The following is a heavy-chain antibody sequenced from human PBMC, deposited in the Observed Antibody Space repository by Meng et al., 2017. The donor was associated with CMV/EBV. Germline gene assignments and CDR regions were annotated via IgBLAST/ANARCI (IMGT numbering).Heavy chain of an antibody. D-gene: IGHD6-6*01. V-gene: IGHV3-21*01. CDR2: ISSSSYI. J-gene: IGHJ6*02. CDR3: ARGGGWSSSSDWGDYYYYGMDV. Sequence: GESLKISCAASGFTFSSYSMNWVRQAPGKGLEWVSSISSSSYIYYADSVKGRFTISRDNAKNSLYLQMNGLRAEDTAVYYCARGGGWSSSSDWGDYYYYGMDVWGQGTTVTVSS. CDR1: GFTFSSYS.